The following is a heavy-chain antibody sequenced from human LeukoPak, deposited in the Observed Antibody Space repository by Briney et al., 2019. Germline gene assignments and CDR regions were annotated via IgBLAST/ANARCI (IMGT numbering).Heavy chain of an antibody. V-gene: IGHV1-18*01. CDR3: AREDDSSGYEYFQH. J-gene: IGHJ1*01. Sequence: ASVKVSCKASGYTFTSYGISWVRQAPGQGLEWMGWISAYNGNTNYAQKLQGRVTMTTDTSTSTAYTELRSLRSDDTAVYYCAREDDSSGYEYFQHWGQGTLVTVSS. CDR2: ISAYNGNT. CDR1: GYTFTSYG. D-gene: IGHD3-22*01.